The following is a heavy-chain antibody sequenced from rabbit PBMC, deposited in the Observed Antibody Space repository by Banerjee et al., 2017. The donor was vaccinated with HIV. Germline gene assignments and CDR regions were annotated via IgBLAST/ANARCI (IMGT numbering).Heavy chain of an antibody. Sequence: QEQLVESRGGLVKPEGSLKLSCTASGFSFSNKVVMCWVRQAPGKGLEWIACINAVTGKAVYATWAKGRFTFSKTSSTTVTLQMTSLTAADTATYFCARDTSSSFSSYGMDLWGPGTLVTVS. CDR2: INAVTGKA. CDR3: ARDTSSSFSSYGMDL. V-gene: IGHV1S45*01. CDR1: GFSFSNKVV. D-gene: IGHD1-1*01. J-gene: IGHJ6*01.